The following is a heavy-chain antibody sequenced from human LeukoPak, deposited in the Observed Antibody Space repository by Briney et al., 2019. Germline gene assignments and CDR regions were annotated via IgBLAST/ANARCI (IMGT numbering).Heavy chain of an antibody. Sequence: QSGGSLRLSCAASGFSFITYNMNWVRQAPGKGLEWVSVIYSGGSTSYADSVKGRFTISRDNSRNTVSLQMNTLRAEDTAVYYCXXGNSYDSSGYPEYFQNWGQGTLVTVSS. CDR2: IYSGGST. J-gene: IGHJ1*01. CDR3: XXGNSYDSSGYPEYFQN. V-gene: IGHV3-66*01. D-gene: IGHD3-22*01. CDR1: GFSFITYN.